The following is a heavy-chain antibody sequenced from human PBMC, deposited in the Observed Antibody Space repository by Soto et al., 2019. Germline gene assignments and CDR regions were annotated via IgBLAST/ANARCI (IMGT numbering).Heavy chain of an antibody. CDR1: GGSISSSNW. Sequence: QVQLQESGPGLVKPSGTLSLTCAVSGGSISSSNWWSWVRQPPGKGLEWIGEIYHSGSTNYNPSPTSRATIAVDDXKNHFSLKLSSVTAADTAVYYCARVWTTVTNWFDPWGQGTLATVSS. D-gene: IGHD4-17*01. CDR2: IYHSGST. J-gene: IGHJ5*02. V-gene: IGHV4-4*02. CDR3: ARVWTTVTNWFDP.